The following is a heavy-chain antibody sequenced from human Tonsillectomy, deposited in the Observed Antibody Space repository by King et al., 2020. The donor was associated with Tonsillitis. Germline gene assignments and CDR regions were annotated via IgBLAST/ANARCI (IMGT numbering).Heavy chain of an antibody. J-gene: IGHJ5*02. V-gene: IGHV4-59*08. CDR1: GGSISSYY. CDR2: IYYSGST. CDR3: ARTHNWHWGFNWFDP. Sequence: VQLQESGPGLVKPSETLSLTCTVSGGSISSYYWSWIRQPPGKGLEWIGYIYYSGSTNYNPSLKSRVTISVDTSKNQFSLILSSVTAADTAVYYCARTHNWHWGFNWFDPWGQGTLVTVSS. D-gene: IGHD3-3*02.